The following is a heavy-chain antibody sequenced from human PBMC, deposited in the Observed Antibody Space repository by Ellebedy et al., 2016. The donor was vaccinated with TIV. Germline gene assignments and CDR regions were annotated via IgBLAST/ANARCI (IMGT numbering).Heavy chain of an antibody. D-gene: IGHD3-16*01. CDR2: IEQNGSDK. Sequence: GGSLRLSCAASGFTFSSYWRGWVRQAPGKGLEFVANIEQNGSDKNYVDSVKGRFTISRDNAENSLYLQMNSLTGEATALYYCARWSGGFDIWGRGTLVIVSS. CDR1: GFTFSSYW. V-gene: IGHV3-7*01. CDR3: ARWSGGFDI. J-gene: IGHJ2*01.